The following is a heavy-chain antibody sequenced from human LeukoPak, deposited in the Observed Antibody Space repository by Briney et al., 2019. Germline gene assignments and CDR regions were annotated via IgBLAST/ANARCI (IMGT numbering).Heavy chain of an antibody. Sequence: SETLSLTRTVSGGSISSGSYYWSWIRQPAGKGLEWIGRIYTSGSTNYNPSLKRRDTISVDTSKNQFSLKLSSVTAADTAVYYCAREGKTYYYDSSGYTPPLFDPWGQGTLVTVSS. J-gene: IGHJ5*02. CDR3: AREGKTYYYDSSGYTPPLFDP. V-gene: IGHV4-61*02. CDR2: IYTSGST. CDR1: GGSISSGSYY. D-gene: IGHD3-22*01.